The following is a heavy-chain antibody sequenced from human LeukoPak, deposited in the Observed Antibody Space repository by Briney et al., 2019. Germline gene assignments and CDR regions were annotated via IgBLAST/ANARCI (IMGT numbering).Heavy chain of an antibody. CDR1: AGSISSYY. J-gene: IGHJ6*03. V-gene: IGHV4-4*09. CDR2: IFPSGSA. Sequence: SGTLSLTCTVSAGSISSYYWTRIRQPPGKGLEWIGYIFPSGSAYYNPSLKTRVTISVDTSKNQFSLKLTSVTAADTAVYYCARRHHYSYFMDVWGKGTTVTVSS. CDR3: ARRHHYSYFMDV.